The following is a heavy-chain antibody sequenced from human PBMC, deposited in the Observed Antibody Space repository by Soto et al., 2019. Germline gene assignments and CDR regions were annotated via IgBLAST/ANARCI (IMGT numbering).Heavy chain of an antibody. Sequence: GGSVRLSCAASGFTFSSYGMHWVRQAPGKGLEWVAVIWYDGSNKYYADSVKGRFTISRDNSKNTLYLQMNSLRAEDTAVYYCARGLAGMDVWGQGTTVTVSS. CDR3: ARGLAGMDV. V-gene: IGHV3-33*01. J-gene: IGHJ6*02. CDR1: GFTFSSYG. CDR2: IWYDGSNK.